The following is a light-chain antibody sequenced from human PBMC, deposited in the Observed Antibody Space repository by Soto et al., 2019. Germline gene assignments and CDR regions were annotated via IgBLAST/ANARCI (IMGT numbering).Light chain of an antibody. CDR2: DAS. CDR3: QQYNNWPPIT. V-gene: IGKV3-11*01. CDR1: QSVSSY. J-gene: IGKJ5*01. Sequence: EIVLTQSPATLSLSPGDRATLSCRASQSVSSYLAWYQQKPGQAPRLLIHDASIRATGIPARFSGSGSGTDFTLTISSLEPEDFAVYYCQQYNNWPPITFGQGTRLEIK.